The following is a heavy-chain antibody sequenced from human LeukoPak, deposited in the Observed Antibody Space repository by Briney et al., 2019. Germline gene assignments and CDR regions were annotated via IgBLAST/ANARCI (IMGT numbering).Heavy chain of an antibody. CDR3: AKDVEMATIPHFDY. V-gene: IGHV3-23*01. CDR2: ISGSGGST. CDR1: GFTFSSYA. J-gene: IGHJ4*02. D-gene: IGHD5-24*01. Sequence: PGGSPRLSCAASGFTFSSYAMSWVRQAPGKGLEWVSAISGSGGSTYYADSVKGRFTISRDNSKNTLYLQMNSLRAEDTAVYYCAKDVEMATIPHFDYWGQGTLVTVSS.